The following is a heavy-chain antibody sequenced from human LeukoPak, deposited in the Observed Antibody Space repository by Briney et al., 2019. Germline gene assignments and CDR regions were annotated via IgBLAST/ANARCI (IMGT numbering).Heavy chain of an antibody. Sequence: PSETLFLTCTVSGDSISSSSYYWGWIRQPPGKGLEWIGSIYYSGSTYYNPSLKSRVTMSVDTSKNQFSLKLSSVTAADTAVYYCARHGGVGVIPDFDYWGPGTLVTVSS. CDR3: ARHGGVGVIPDFDY. CDR2: IYYSGST. J-gene: IGHJ4*02. D-gene: IGHD2-8*02. V-gene: IGHV4-39*01. CDR1: GDSISSSSYY.